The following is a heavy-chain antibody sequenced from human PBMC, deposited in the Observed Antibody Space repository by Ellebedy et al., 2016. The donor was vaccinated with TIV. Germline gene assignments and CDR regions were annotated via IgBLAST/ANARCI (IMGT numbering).Heavy chain of an antibody. CDR1: GYTFTGYF. D-gene: IGHD3-10*01. V-gene: IGHV1-2*05. CDR3: ARAGALTGDGFDV. CDR2: INPNSGDT. J-gene: IGHJ3*01. Sequence: AASVKVSCKASGYTFTGYFVHWVRQAPGQGLEWLGRINPNSGDTNYAQKFQGRVTMTRDTSIRTAYMEVIRLTSDDTVVFYCARAGALTGDGFDVWGQGTAVTVSS.